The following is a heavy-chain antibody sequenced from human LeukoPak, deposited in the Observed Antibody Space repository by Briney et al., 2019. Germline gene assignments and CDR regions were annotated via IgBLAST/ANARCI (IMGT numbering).Heavy chain of an antibody. CDR2: IYSGGAT. V-gene: IGHV3-53*01. Sequence: GGSLRLSCTASGFTVSTNYMSWVRQAPGKGLEWVSVIYSGGATYSADSVKGRFTISRDNSKNTLYLQMNSLRTEDTAIYYCAREGVYGSGGDWGQGTLVTVSS. D-gene: IGHD3-10*01. CDR1: GFTVSTNY. J-gene: IGHJ4*02. CDR3: AREGVYGSGGD.